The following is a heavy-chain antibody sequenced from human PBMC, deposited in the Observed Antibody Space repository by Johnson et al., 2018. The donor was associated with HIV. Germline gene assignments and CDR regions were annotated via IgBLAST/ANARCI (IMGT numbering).Heavy chain of an antibody. CDR3: ARGKAFDI. Sequence: QMQLVESGGGLVQPGGSLRLSCAASGFIFSYYYMSWIRQAPGKGLEWVSYISSSGGSIYYADSVKGRFTISRDNSKNTLYLQMNSLRAEDTAVYYCARGKAFDIWGQGTMVTVSS. CDR1: GFIFSYYY. J-gene: IGHJ3*02. CDR2: ISSSGGSI. V-gene: IGHV3-11*04.